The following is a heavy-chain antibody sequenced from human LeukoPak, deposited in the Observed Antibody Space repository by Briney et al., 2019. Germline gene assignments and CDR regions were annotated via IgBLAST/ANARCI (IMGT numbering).Heavy chain of an antibody. Sequence: SETLSLTCTVSGGSISSSNYYWGWIRQPPGKGLEWIGSPYYSGSTHYNPSLKSRVTISVDTSGNQFSLKLSSVTAADTAVYYCARRSMTTVTDWGQGTLVTVSS. J-gene: IGHJ4*02. CDR1: GGSISSSNYY. CDR2: PYYSGST. D-gene: IGHD4-17*01. V-gene: IGHV4-39*01. CDR3: ARRSMTTVTD.